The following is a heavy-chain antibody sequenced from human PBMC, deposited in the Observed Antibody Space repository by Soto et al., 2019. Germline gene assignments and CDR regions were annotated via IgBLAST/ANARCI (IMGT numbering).Heavy chain of an antibody. J-gene: IGHJ6*02. CDR2: ISDDESNK. CDR1: GFTFSSYA. CDR3: ARDFYRFNSGYGFSMDV. Sequence: QVQLVESGGGVVQPGRSLRLSCAASGFTFSSYAMDWVRQAPGKGLEWVAVISDDESNKYYADSVKGLFTISRDNSKNTLYLQMNGLRAEDTAVYYCARDFYRFNSGYGFSMDVWGQGTTVTLTS. V-gene: IGHV3-30-3*01. D-gene: IGHD5-12*01.